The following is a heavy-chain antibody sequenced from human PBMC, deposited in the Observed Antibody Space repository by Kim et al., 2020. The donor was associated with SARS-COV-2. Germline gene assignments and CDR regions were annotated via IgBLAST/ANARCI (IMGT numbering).Heavy chain of an antibody. CDR3: ARDRYSSSTSGAFDI. J-gene: IGHJ3*02. Sequence: PSLKSRVTISVDTSKNQFSLKLSSVTAADTAVYYCARDRYSSSTSGAFDIWGQGTMVTVSS. V-gene: IGHV4-34*01. D-gene: IGHD6-13*01.